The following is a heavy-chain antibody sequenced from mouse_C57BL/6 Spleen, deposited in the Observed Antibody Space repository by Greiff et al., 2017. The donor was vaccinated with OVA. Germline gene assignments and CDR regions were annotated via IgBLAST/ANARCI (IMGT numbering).Heavy chain of an antibody. J-gene: IGHJ1*03. V-gene: IGHV1-50*01. CDR2: IDPSDSYT. CDR3: ASSRHYYGSSYWYFDV. D-gene: IGHD1-1*01. CDR1: GYTFTSYW. Sequence: QVQLQQPGAELVKPGASVQLSCKASGYTFTSYWMQWVKQRPGQGLAWIGEIDPSDSYTNYNQKFKGKATLTVETSSSTAYMQLSSLTSEGSAVYYCASSRHYYGSSYWYFDVWGTGTTVTVSS.